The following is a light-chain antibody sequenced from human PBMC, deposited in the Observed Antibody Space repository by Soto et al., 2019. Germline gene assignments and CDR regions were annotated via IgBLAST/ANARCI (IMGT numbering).Light chain of an antibody. CDR2: AAS. CDR1: QILTSSY. V-gene: IGKV3-20*01. CDR3: QKNFSSPSIT. Sequence: ESVLTQAPGILALSPGERATLSCRASQILTSSYLAWYQQKPGQAPRLLIYAASHRATGIPDRFSGSGSGTDFTLIISSLQPEDFATYYCQKNFSSPSITFGQGTRLEIK. J-gene: IGKJ5*01.